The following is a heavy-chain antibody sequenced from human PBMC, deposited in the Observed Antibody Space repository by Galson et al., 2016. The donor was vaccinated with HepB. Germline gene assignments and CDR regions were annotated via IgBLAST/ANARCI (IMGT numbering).Heavy chain of an antibody. CDR2: ISGSGGGA. D-gene: IGHD5-12*01. CDR3: VKHSGFDRNYFDD. V-gene: IGHV3-23*01. J-gene: IGHJ4*02. CDR1: GFTFNNYA. Sequence: SLRLSCAASGFTFNNYAMSWVRQAPGKGLEWVSAISGSGGGAYYADSVKGRFTISRDNSKNTVFLQMNRLRADDSAGYKCVKHSGFDRNYFDDWGQGTRVTVSS.